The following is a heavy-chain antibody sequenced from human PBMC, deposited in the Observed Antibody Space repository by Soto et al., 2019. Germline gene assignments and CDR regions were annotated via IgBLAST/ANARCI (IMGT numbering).Heavy chain of an antibody. D-gene: IGHD4-17*01. J-gene: IGHJ6*02. CDR1: GGTFSSYA. Sequence: QVQLVQSGAEVKKPGSSVKVSCKASGGTFSSYAISWVRQAPGQGLEWMGGIIPIFGTANYAQKFQGRVTCTADESTGTAYMELSSLRSEDTAVYCGARKVRGTTVVTRRDYYGMDVWGQGTTVTVSS. CDR2: IIPIFGTA. V-gene: IGHV1-69*01. CDR3: ARKVRGTTVVTRRDYYGMDV.